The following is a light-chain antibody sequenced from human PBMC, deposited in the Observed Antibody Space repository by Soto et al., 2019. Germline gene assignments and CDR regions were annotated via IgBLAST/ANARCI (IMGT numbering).Light chain of an antibody. CDR2: DVT. Sequence: QSALTRPRSVSGSPGQSVTISCTGTSGDVGGSNHVSWYQHHPGKAPKFLIYDVTKRPSGVPDRFSGSKSGNTASLTISGLQAEDEADYYCCSDAGTYTFVFGTGTKVTVL. V-gene: IGLV2-11*01. J-gene: IGLJ1*01. CDR1: SGDVGGSNH. CDR3: CSDAGTYTFV.